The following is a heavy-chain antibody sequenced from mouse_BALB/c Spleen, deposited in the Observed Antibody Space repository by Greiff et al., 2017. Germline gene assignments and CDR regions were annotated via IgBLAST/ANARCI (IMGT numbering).Heavy chain of an antibody. V-gene: IGHV2-2*02. CDR3: ARNEDYEMDY. Sequence: VKLMESGPGLVQPSQSLSITCTVSGFSLTSYGVHWVRQSPGKGLEWLGVIWSGGSTDYNAAFISRLSISKDNSKSQVFFKMNSLQANDTAIYYCARNEDYEMDYWGQGTSVTVSS. J-gene: IGHJ4*01. CDR2: IWSGGST. D-gene: IGHD2-4*01. CDR1: GFSLTSYG.